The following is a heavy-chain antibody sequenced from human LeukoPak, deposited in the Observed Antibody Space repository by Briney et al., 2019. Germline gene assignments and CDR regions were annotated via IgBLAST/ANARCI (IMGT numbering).Heavy chain of an antibody. Sequence: GGSLRLSCAASGFTVSSNYMSWVRQAPGKGLEWVSVIYSGGSTYYADSVKGRFTISRENSKNTLYLQMNSLRAEDTAVYYCAREEAYYYGSGSYSLYYYYYGMDVWGQGTTVTVSS. V-gene: IGHV3-66*01. J-gene: IGHJ6*02. CDR3: AREEAYYYGSGSYSLYYYYYGMDV. D-gene: IGHD3-10*01. CDR2: IYSGGST. CDR1: GFTVSSNY.